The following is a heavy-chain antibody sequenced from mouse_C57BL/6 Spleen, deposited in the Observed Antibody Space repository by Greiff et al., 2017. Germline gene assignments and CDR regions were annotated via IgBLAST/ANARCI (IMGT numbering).Heavy chain of an antibody. D-gene: IGHD1-1*01. CDR1: GFTFSSYG. V-gene: IGHV5-6*01. CDR3: ARQNYYGSSYEDY. J-gene: IGHJ2*01. Sequence: VQLKESGGDLVKPGGSLKLSCAASGFTFSSYGMSWVRQTPDKRLEWVATISSGGSYTYYPDSVKGRFTISRDNAKNTLYLQMSSLKSEDTAMYYCARQNYYGSSYEDYWGQGTTLTVSS. CDR2: ISSGGSYT.